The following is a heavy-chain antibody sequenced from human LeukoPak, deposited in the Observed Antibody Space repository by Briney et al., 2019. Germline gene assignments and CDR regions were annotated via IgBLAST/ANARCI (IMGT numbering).Heavy chain of an antibody. CDR2: ITSSSTV. V-gene: IGHV3-48*04. J-gene: IGHJ4*02. CDR3: ARDYCSGPKSYFVDY. Sequence: HAGGSLRLSCAASGFTFSNYSMNWVRQAPGKGLEWVSYITSSSTVYYAGSVKGRFTISRDNAKNSLFLQMNSLRAEDTAVYYCARDYCSGPKSYFVDYWGQGALVTVSS. CDR1: GFTFSNYS. D-gene: IGHD2-15*01.